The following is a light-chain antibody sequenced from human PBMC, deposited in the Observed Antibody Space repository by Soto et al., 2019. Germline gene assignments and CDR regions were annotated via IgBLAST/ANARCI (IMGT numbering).Light chain of an antibody. CDR1: QSVSTW. J-gene: IGKJ4*01. Sequence: DIQMTQSPSTLSASVGDRVTITCRASQSVSTWLAWYQQKPGKVPNLLIYKAASLESGVPSRFSASGPGTEFSPTISSVQPDECATSYCQQYNSNPPTFGGGTKVEIK. V-gene: IGKV1-5*03. CDR3: QQYNSNPPT. CDR2: KAA.